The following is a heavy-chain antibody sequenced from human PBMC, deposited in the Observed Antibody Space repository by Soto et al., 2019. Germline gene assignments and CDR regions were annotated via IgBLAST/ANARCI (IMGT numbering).Heavy chain of an antibody. D-gene: IGHD3-10*01. J-gene: IGHJ3*01. CDR1: GYTFSNYA. V-gene: IGHV3-23*01. CDR2: IRGNGDGT. CDR3: AAAGAGTFEL. Sequence: VQLLESGGGLVPPGGSLRLSCAASGYTFSNYAMSWVRQATGKGLEWVSTIRGNGDGTYYADSVKGRFTISRDNSKNTLSLQMNSLRVEDTALYYCAAAGAGTFELWGQGTMVTVSS.